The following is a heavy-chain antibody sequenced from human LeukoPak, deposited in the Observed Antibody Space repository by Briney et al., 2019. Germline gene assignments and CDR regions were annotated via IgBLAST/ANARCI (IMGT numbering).Heavy chain of an antibody. D-gene: IGHD3-10*01. V-gene: IGHV1-8*01. CDR2: MNPNSGNT. CDR1: GYTFTSYD. J-gene: IGHJ4*02. CDR3: ASIGSGSYYNPLDY. Sequence: ASVKVSCKASGYTFTSYDINWVRQATGQGLEWMGWMNPNSGNTGYAQKFQGRVTMTRNTSISTAYMELSSLRSEDTAVYYCASIGSGSYYNPLDYWGQGTLVTVSS.